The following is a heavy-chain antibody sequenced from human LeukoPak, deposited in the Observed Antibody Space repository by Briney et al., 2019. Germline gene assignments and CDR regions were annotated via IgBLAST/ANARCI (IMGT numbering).Heavy chain of an antibody. Sequence: ASVTVSCKASGYTFTSYDINWVRQATGQGLEWMGWMNPNSGNTGYAQKCQGRVTMTRNTSISTAYMELSSLRSEDTAVYYCARWGYSSSRDYYYYGMDVWGQGTTVTVSS. V-gene: IGHV1-8*01. CDR2: MNPNSGNT. CDR3: ARWGYSSSRDYYYYGMDV. CDR1: GYTFTSYD. J-gene: IGHJ6*02. D-gene: IGHD6-13*01.